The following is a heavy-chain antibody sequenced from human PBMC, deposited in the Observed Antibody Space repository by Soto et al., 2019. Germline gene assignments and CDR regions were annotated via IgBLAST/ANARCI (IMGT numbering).Heavy chain of an antibody. D-gene: IGHD6-6*01. V-gene: IGHV1-2*02. CDR3: AKDLTRQLAYWLDP. CDR2: INAHSGGT. CDR1: GFSFTGYY. Sequence: ASVKVSCKASGFSFTGYYIHWLRQAPGQGLEWMGWINAHSGGTEYAQKSQGRVTLTRDTSIATAYLTLTSLTSADTALYYCAKDLTRQLAYWLDPWGQGTQVTVS. J-gene: IGHJ5*02.